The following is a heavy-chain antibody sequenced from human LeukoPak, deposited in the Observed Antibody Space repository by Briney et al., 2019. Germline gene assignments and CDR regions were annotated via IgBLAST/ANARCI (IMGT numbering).Heavy chain of an antibody. V-gene: IGHV4-59*01. D-gene: IGHD1/OR15-1a*01. CDR3: VRDRHWTNDWVFDY. J-gene: IGHJ4*02. CDR2: VYYSGST. Sequence: SDTLSLTCTVSGGSISPYYWSWIRQPPGKGLEWIGYVYYSGSTDYNPSLKSRVTISVDASKNQFSLKLSSVTAADTAVYYCVRDRHWTNDWVFDYWGQGTLVTVSS. CDR1: GGSISPYY.